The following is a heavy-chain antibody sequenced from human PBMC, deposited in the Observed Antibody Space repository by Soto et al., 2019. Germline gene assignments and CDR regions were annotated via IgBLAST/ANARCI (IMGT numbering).Heavy chain of an antibody. Sequence: QVQLQESGPGLVKPSQTLSLTCTVSGGSITSGDYYWSWLRQPPGNGLEWIGYIYYNGSTYYNPSLKSRVTISVDTSTHQCSLGLRSVTDADTAVYYWARVCTGFQVWFVHWGEGTLVTVSS. CDR2: IYYNGST. J-gene: IGHJ5*02. CDR3: ARVCTGFQVWFVH. V-gene: IGHV4-30-4*01. CDR1: GGSITSGDYY. D-gene: IGHD3-10*02.